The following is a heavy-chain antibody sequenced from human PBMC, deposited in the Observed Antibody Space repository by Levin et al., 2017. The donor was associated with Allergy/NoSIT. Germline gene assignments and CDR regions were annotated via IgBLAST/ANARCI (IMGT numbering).Heavy chain of an antibody. J-gene: IGHJ4*02. D-gene: IGHD3-10*01. V-gene: IGHV3-20*04. CDR2: INWNGGSA. CDR1: GFTFDDHG. Sequence: GESLKISCAASGFTFDDHGMSWVRQAPGKGLEWVSGINWNGGSAGYADPVKGRFTISRDNAKNSLYLQMNSLRAEDTALYYCARVGYGSGSYYFGYWGQGTLVTVSS. CDR3: ARVGYGSGSYYFGY.